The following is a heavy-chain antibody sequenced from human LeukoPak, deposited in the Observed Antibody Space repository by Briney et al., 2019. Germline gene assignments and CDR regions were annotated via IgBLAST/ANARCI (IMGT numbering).Heavy chain of an antibody. V-gene: IGHV3-23*01. J-gene: IGHJ4*02. D-gene: IGHD3-16*01. CDR2: ISGSGGST. CDR1: GFTFSSYA. CDR3: AKWGSAVEGAIY. Sequence: GGSLRLSCAASGFTFSSYAMSWVRQAPGNGLEWVSAISGSGGSTYYADSVKGRFTISRDNSKNTLYLQMNSLRAEDTAVYYCAKWGSAVEGAIYWGQGTLVTVSS.